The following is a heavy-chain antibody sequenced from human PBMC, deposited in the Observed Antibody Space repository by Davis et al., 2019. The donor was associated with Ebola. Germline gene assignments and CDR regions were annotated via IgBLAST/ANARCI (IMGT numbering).Heavy chain of an antibody. V-gene: IGHV1-18*01. CDR1: GYTFTSYG. J-gene: IGHJ5*02. CDR3: ARDTSLQHLFWFDP. D-gene: IGHD3-10*01. Sequence: AASVKVSCKASGYTFTSYGISWVRQAPGQGLEWMGWISAYNGNTNYAQKLQGRVTMTTDTSTSTAYMELRSLRSDDTAVYYCARDTSLQHLFWFDPWGQGTLVTVSS. CDR2: ISAYNGNT.